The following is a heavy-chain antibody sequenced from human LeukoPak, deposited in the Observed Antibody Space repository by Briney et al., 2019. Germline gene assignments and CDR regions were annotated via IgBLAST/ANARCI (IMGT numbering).Heavy chain of an antibody. J-gene: IGHJ6*03. Sequence: SQTLSLTCTVSGGSISSGGYYWSWIRQHPGKGLEWIGYIYYSGSTYYNPSLKSRVTISVDTSKNQFSLKLSSVTAADTAVYYCARIAAAGPYYYYYYYMDVWGKGTTVTVSS. V-gene: IGHV4-31*03. CDR3: ARIAAAGPYYYYYYYMDV. D-gene: IGHD6-13*01. CDR1: GGSISSGGYY. CDR2: IYYSGST.